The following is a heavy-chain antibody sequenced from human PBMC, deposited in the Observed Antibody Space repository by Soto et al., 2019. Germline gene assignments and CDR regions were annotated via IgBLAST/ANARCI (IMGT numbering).Heavy chain of an antibody. CDR2: IGTTGDT. J-gene: IGHJ4*02. D-gene: IGHD3-22*01. Sequence: PGGSLRLSCSASGFTFSRYDMHWVRQGTGKGLEWVSAIGTTGDTYYAGSVKGRFTISRENAKNSLYLQMNSLRAGDTAIYFSARAIGPTLFDYWGQGTRVTAPQ. V-gene: IGHV3-13*04. CDR1: GFTFSRYD. CDR3: ARAIGPTLFDY.